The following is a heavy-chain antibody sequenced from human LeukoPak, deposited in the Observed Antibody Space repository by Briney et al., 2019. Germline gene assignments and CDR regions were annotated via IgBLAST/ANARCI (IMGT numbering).Heavy chain of an antibody. CDR1: GGSLNSYY. V-gene: IGHV4-59*01. CDR2: IYSSGST. D-gene: IGHD4-23*01. CDR3: ARGTTVITYFDL. J-gene: IGHJ2*01. Sequence: SETLFLTCTVSGGSLNSYYWNWIRQPPGKGLEWIGYIYSSGSTNYNPSLKSRVTISVDTSKNQFSLSLSSVTAADTAVYYCARGTTVITYFDLWGRGTLVTVSS.